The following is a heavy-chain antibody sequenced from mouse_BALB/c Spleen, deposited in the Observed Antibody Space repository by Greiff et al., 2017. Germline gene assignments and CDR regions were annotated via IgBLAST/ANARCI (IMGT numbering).Heavy chain of an antibody. Sequence: EVQLVESGGGLVKPGGSLKLSCAASGFAFSSYDMSWVRQTPEKRLEWVAYISSGGGSTYYPDTVKGRFTISRDNAKNTLYLQMSSLKSEDTAMYYCTRGTGTDYFDYWGQGTTLTVSS. CDR3: TRGTGTDYFDY. V-gene: IGHV5-12-1*01. J-gene: IGHJ2*01. D-gene: IGHD4-1*01. CDR1: GFAFSSYD. CDR2: ISSGGGST.